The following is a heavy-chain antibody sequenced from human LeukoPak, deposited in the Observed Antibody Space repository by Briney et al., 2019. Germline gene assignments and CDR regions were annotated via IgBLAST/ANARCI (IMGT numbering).Heavy chain of an antibody. CDR2: INPHSGGT. J-gene: IGHJ6*03. CDR1: GYTFTGYY. V-gene: IGHV1-2*02. CDR3: ARDGSGVTAGTSYYYYYMDV. D-gene: IGHD2-21*02. Sequence: GASVKVSCKASGYTFTGYYMHWVRQAPGQGLEWMGWINPHSGGTNYAQKFQGRVTMTRDTSISTAYMELSRLGSDDTAVYCCARDGSGVTAGTSYYYYYMDVWGKRTTVTISS.